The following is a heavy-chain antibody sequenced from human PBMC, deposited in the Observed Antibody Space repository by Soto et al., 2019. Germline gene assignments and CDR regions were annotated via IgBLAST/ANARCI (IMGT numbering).Heavy chain of an antibody. V-gene: IGHV3-9*01. CDR1: GFTFDDYA. CDR3: AKGAAARPYYMDV. D-gene: IGHD6-6*01. J-gene: IGHJ6*03. Sequence: PGGSLRLSCAASGFTFDDYAMHWVRQAPGKGLEWVSGISWNSGSIGYADSVKGRFTISRDNAKNSLYLQMNSLRAEDTALYYCAKGAAARPYYMDVWGKGTTVTVSS. CDR2: ISWNSGSI.